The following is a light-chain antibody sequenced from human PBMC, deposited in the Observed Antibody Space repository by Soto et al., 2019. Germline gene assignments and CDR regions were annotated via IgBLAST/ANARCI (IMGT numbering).Light chain of an antibody. CDR3: QQYSAAPLT. V-gene: IGKV3-20*01. CDR1: QSVSNNY. CDR2: GAS. Sequence: EIVLTQSPGTLSLSPGERATLSCRASQSVSNNYLAWYQQKPGQAPRLLISGASSRATGIPDRFSGSGSETDFTLTISRLEPEDFAMYYCQQYSAAPLTFGQGTRLENK. J-gene: IGKJ5*01.